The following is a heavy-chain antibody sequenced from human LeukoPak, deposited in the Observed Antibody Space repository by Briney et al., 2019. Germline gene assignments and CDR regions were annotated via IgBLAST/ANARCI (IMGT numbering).Heavy chain of an antibody. V-gene: IGHV1-18*01. D-gene: IGHD4-11*01. J-gene: IGHJ4*02. CDR3: ATSDYPGSFDY. Sequence: ASVKVSCKASGYTFTRYGLSWVRQAPGQGLEWMGWISAYNGNTNYAQKLQGRVTMTTDTSTSTAYMELRSLRSDDTAVYYCATSDYPGSFDYWGQGTLVTVSS. CDR1: GYTFTRYG. CDR2: ISAYNGNT.